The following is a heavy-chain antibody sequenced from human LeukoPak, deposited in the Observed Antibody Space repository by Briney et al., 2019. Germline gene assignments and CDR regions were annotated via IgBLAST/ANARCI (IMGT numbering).Heavy chain of an antibody. CDR2: IVGSGITT. CDR3: ARDPEDYYDSSAYHDGFDM. D-gene: IGHD3-22*01. V-gene: IGHV3-23*01. CDR1: GFTFSNYG. J-gene: IGHJ3*02. Sequence: PGGSLRLSCVASGFTFSNYGMNWVRQAPGKGLEWVSGIVGSGITTYYADSVKGRFTISRDNSKNTLYLQMNSLRAEDTAVYYCARDPEDYYDSSAYHDGFDMWGQGTMVTVSS.